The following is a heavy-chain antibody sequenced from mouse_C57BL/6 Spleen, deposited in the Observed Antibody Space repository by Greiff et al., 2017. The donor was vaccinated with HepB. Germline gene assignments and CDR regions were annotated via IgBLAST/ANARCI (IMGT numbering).Heavy chain of an antibody. J-gene: IGHJ4*01. CDR1: GFTFTDYY. Sequence: EVMLVESGGGLVQPGGSLSLSCAASGFTFTDYYMSWVRQPPGKALEWLGFIRNKANGYTTEYSASVKGRFTISRDNSQSILYLQMNALRAEDSATYYCARMGSYYYGSSYYFDYWGQGTSVTVSS. V-gene: IGHV7-3*01. D-gene: IGHD1-1*01. CDR3: ARMGSYYYGSSYYFDY. CDR2: IRNKANGYTT.